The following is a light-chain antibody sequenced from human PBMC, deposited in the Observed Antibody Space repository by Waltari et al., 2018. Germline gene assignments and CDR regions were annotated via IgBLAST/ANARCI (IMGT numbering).Light chain of an antibody. CDR2: KAS. Sequence: DIQMTQSPSTLSASVGDRVTITCRASQSISSWLAWYQQKPGQAPKLLIYKASGLEAGVPSRFSGSGSGTEFTLTISSLQPDDFATYYYQQYNVYWTFGQGTKVEIK. CDR1: QSISSW. J-gene: IGKJ1*01. V-gene: IGKV1-5*03. CDR3: QQYNVYWT.